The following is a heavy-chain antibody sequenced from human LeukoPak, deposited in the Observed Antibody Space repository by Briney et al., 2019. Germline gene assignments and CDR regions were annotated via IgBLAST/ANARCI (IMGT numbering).Heavy chain of an antibody. CDR2: IYYSGST. CDR1: GGSITNITYY. J-gene: IGHJ6*03. Sequence: SETLSLTCTVSGGSITNITYYWGWIRQPPGKGLEWIGSIYYSGSTYYNPSLKRRVTMSVDTSKNQFSLKLSSVTAADTAVYYCARHRSYMEVISGAPPGYYYYMDVWGKGTTVTVSS. D-gene: IGHD2-21*01. V-gene: IGHV4-39*01. CDR3: ARHRSYMEVISGAPPGYYYYMDV.